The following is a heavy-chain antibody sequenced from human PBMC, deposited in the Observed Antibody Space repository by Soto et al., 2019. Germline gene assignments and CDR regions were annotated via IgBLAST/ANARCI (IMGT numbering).Heavy chain of an antibody. CDR1: GFTFSVYG. CDR2: VSYDGSIK. CDR3: ARFDGPPGGDLRLFGLSGYDPNYYYYGMDV. V-gene: IGHV3-30*03. Sequence: GGSLRLSCAASGFTFSVYGMHWVRQAPGKGLEWVALVSYDGSIKYYADSVKGRFTISRDNSKNTLYLQMNSLRSEDTAVYYCARFDGPPGGDLRLFGLSGYDPNYYYYGMDVWGQGTTVTVSS. D-gene: IGHD5-12*01. J-gene: IGHJ6*02.